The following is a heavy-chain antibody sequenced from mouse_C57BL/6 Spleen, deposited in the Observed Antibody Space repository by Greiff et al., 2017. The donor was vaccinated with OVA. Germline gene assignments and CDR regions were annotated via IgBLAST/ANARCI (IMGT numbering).Heavy chain of an antibody. J-gene: IGHJ2*01. CDR2: IYPGDGDT. D-gene: IGHD2-1*01. V-gene: IGHV1-82*01. Sequence: QVQLQQSGPELVKPGASVKISCKASGYAFSSSWMNWVKQRPGKGLEWIGRIYPGDGDTNYNGKFKGKATLTADKSSSTAYMQLSSLTSEDSAVYFCARDGNYVGYFDYWGQGTTLTVSS. CDR3: ARDGNYVGYFDY. CDR1: GYAFSSSW.